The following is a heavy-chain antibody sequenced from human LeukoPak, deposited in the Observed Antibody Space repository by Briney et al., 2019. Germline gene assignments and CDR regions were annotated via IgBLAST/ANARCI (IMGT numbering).Heavy chain of an antibody. V-gene: IGHV3-74*01. Sequence: VGSLRLSCAASGFTFSSYWMHCVRQAPGKGLGWGSRINRDGSSTSYADSVKGRFTISRDKATNTLYLQMYSLRDENTAVYISARVPYYFDSSGYYYWGQGTLVTVSS. CDR1: GFTFSSYW. CDR2: INRDGSST. D-gene: IGHD3-22*01. J-gene: IGHJ4*02. CDR3: ARVPYYFDSSGYYY.